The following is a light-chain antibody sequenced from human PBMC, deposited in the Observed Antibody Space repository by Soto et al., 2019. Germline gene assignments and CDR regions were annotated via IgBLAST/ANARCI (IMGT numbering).Light chain of an antibody. CDR3: AAWDDSLTGWV. CDR1: RSNIGSGT. CDR2: TNN. V-gene: IGLV1-44*01. Sequence: QSVLTQPPSASGTPGQRVSISCSGSRSNIGSGTVNWYQQLPGTAPKLLLYTNNQRPSGVPGRFSGSKSGTSASLAISGLQSEDEADYYCAAWDDSLTGWVFGGGTQLTVL. J-gene: IGLJ3*02.